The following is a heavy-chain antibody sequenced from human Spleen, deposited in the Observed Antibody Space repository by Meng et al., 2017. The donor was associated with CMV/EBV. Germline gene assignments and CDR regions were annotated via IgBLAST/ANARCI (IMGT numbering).Heavy chain of an antibody. CDR3: ARVDIVVVPAAIYPDPLLSYYYYGMDV. J-gene: IGHJ6*02. D-gene: IGHD2-2*01. CDR2: ISYDGSNK. V-gene: IGHV3-30*01. Sequence: VRQAPGKGLEWVAVISYDGSNKYYANSVKGRFTISRDNSKNTLYLQMNSLRAEDTAVYYCARVDIVVVPAAIYPDPLLSYYYYGMDVWGQGTTVTVSS.